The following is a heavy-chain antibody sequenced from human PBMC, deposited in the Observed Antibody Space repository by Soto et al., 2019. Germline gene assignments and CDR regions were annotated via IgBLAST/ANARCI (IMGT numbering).Heavy chain of an antibody. D-gene: IGHD6-19*01. Sequence: QVQLVQSGAEVKKPGASVKVYCKASGYTFTSYAMHWVRQAPGQRLEWMGWINAGNGNTKYSQKFQGRVTITRDTSASTAYMELSSLRSEDTAVYYCARASVAGTFAFDIWGQGTMVTVSS. CDR1: GYTFTSYA. CDR2: INAGNGNT. CDR3: ARASVAGTFAFDI. V-gene: IGHV1-3*01. J-gene: IGHJ3*02.